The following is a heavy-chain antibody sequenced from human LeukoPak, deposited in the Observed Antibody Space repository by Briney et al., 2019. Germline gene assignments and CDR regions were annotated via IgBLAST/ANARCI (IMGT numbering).Heavy chain of an antibody. CDR2: ISGSGGGT. CDR1: RFTFNMYA. D-gene: IGHD1-26*01. V-gene: IGHV3-23*01. Sequence: PGGSLRLSCAASRFTFNMYAMSWVRQAPGRGLEWVSSISGSGGGTFYRNSVRDRFIISRDNSRNTLFLEMRAPRAEDTAMYYCAKWDESLFYMDVWGKGTTVTVSS. J-gene: IGHJ6*03. CDR3: AKWDESLFYMDV.